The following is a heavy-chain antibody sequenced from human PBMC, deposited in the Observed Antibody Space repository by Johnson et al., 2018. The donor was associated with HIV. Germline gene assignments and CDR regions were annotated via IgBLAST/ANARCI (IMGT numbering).Heavy chain of an antibody. CDR1: GFTISTFW. Sequence: EVQLVESGGGLVQPGGSLRLSCEVSGFTISTFWMHWVRQVPGKGLMWVSRISGDGSSSSYADYVKGRFTISRDNAKNTLYLQLNSLRVEDTAIYYCARAQLLADDAFNNWGQGTMVTVSS. CDR2: ISGDGSSS. CDR3: ARAQLLADDAFNN. D-gene: IGHD6-6*01. J-gene: IGHJ3*02. V-gene: IGHV3-74*02.